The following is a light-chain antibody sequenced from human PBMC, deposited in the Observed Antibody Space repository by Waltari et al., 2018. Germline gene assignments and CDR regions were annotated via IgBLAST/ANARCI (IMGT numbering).Light chain of an antibody. Sequence: EIVLTQSPATLSFSPGERATRPCRASQSVRSYLAWYQQKPGQAPRLLIYDTSNRASGIPARFSGSGSGTDFSLSISSLEPEDFAVYYCQQRHNWPLTFGGGTKVEIK. J-gene: IGKJ4*01. CDR1: QSVRSY. CDR2: DTS. V-gene: IGKV3-11*01. CDR3: QQRHNWPLT.